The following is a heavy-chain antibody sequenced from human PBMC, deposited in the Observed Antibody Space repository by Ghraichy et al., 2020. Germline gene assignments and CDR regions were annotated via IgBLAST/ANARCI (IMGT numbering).Heavy chain of an antibody. V-gene: IGHV4-30-4*07. CDR1: GCSVSSGVYS. Sequence: SETLSLTCAVSGCSVSSGVYSWSWIRQPPGKGLEWIGYIYYSGGTYYNPSLKSRVTISVDTSKNQFSLKLSSVTAADTAVYFCARGGGVVIAATHYWYFDLWGRGTLVTVSS. J-gene: IGHJ2*01. CDR3: ARGGGVVIAATHYWYFDL. D-gene: IGHD2-15*01. CDR2: IYYSGGT.